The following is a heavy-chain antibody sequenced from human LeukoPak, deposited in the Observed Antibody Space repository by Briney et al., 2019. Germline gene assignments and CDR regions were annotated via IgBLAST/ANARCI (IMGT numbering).Heavy chain of an antibody. CDR3: GRAFPPLRTAAAGDY. Sequence: PGGALRLSCTASGFTFSDGDMNWFRQGPGKGLGWVSSSSYRTSHIYYADSVKGRCTISTDNTKNSLYLQMDSLRAEDTAVYFCGRAFPPLRTAAAGDYWGQGTLVTVSS. J-gene: IGHJ4*02. CDR2: SSYRTSHI. D-gene: IGHD6-13*01. V-gene: IGHV3-21*01. CDR1: GFTFSDGD.